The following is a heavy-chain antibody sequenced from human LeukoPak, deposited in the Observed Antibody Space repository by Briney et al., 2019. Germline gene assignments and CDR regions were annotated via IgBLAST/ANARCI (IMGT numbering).Heavy chain of an antibody. CDR2: IRYDGGNK. J-gene: IGHJ4*02. V-gene: IGHV3-30*02. D-gene: IGHD6-6*01. CDR1: GFTFSSYG. CDR3: AKAIHSSSSGVVDY. Sequence: GGSLRLSCAASGFTFSSYGMHWVRQAPGKGLEWVAFIRYDGGNKYYAESVKGRFTISRDNSKNTLYLQMNSLRAEDTAVYYCAKAIHSSSSGVVDYWGQGTLVTVSS.